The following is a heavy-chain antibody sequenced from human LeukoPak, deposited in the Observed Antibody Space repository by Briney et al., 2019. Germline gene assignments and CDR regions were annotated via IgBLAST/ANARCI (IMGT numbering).Heavy chain of an antibody. CDR1: GFRFTTYW. V-gene: IGHV3-7*01. Sequence: GGSLRLSCAASGFRFTTYWMSWVRQAQGKGLEWVANINQDGTEKYYVDSVKGRFTISRDNAKSSLYLQMNSLRAEDTAVYYCARDPYSGSYGADYYYYMDVWGKGTTVTISS. J-gene: IGHJ6*03. D-gene: IGHD1-26*01. CDR3: ARDPYSGSYGADYYYYMDV. CDR2: INQDGTEK.